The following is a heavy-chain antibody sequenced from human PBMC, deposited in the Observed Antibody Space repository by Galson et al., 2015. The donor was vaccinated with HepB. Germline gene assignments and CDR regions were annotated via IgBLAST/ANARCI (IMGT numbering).Heavy chain of an antibody. Sequence: SLRLSCAASGFTFSDYTMYWVRQPPGKGLESVALISYDGNSKYFPDSVKGRFTISRDNSKNTLYLQVDSLRAEDTAVYFCVRAVVGDTAEWYFGYWGQGALVTVSS. CDR1: GFTFSDYT. J-gene: IGHJ4*02. V-gene: IGHV3-30-3*01. CDR2: ISYDGNSK. D-gene: IGHD1-26*01. CDR3: VRAVVGDTAEWYFGY.